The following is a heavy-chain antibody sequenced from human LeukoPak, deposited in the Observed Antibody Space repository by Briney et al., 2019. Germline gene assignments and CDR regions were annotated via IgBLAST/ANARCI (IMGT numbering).Heavy chain of an antibody. CDR1: GFTFSNNA. Sequence: GGSLRLSCAASGFTFSNNAMHWVRQAPGKGLEWVAVISYDGSNKYHADSVKGRFTISRDNSKNTLYLQMNSLRAEDTAVYYCAKAGIAAAGTMGYYYYYMDVWGKGTTVTISS. CDR3: AKAGIAAAGTMGYYYYYMDV. V-gene: IGHV3-30*18. D-gene: IGHD6-13*01. CDR2: ISYDGSNK. J-gene: IGHJ6*03.